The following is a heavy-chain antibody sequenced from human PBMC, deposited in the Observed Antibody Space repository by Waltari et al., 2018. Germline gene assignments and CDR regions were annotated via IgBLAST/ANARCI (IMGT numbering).Heavy chain of an antibody. CDR1: GGFISSYY. Sequence: QVQLQESGPGLVKPSETLSITCTVSGGFISSYYWSWIRQPAGKGLEWIGRIYTSGSTNYNPSLKSRVTMSVDTSKNQFSLKLSSVTAADTAVYYCARDRGIAVAGPGWFDPWGQGTLVTVSS. J-gene: IGHJ5*02. CDR2: IYTSGST. CDR3: ARDRGIAVAGPGWFDP. D-gene: IGHD6-19*01. V-gene: IGHV4-4*07.